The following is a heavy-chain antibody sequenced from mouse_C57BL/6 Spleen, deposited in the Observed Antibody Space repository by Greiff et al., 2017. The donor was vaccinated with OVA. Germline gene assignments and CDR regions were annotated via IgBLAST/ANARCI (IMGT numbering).Heavy chain of an antibody. Sequence: DVMLVESGGGLVKPGGSLKLSCAASGFTFSDYGMHWVRQAPEKGLEWVAYISSGSSTIYYADTVKGRFTISRDNAKNTLFLQMTSLRSEDTAMYYCASQLGRGYFDYWGQGTTLTVSS. D-gene: IGHD4-1*02. J-gene: IGHJ2*01. CDR1: GFTFSDYG. CDR3: ASQLGRGYFDY. CDR2: ISSGSSTI. V-gene: IGHV5-17*01.